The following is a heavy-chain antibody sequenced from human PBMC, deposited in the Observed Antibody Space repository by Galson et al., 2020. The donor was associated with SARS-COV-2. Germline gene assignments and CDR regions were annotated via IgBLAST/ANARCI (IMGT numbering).Heavy chain of an antibody. Sequence: SETLSLTCAVSGGSISGTDYYWSWIRQPAGKGLEWIGRIHSGGSTNYNPSLKSRVAISVDTSKNQFSLKLTSVTAADTALYFCAAGPVAGTGEWGQGTLVTVSS. CDR2: IHSGGST. D-gene: IGHD6-19*01. CDR3: AAGPVAGTGE. V-gene: IGHV4-61*02. J-gene: IGHJ4*02. CDR1: GGSISGTDYY.